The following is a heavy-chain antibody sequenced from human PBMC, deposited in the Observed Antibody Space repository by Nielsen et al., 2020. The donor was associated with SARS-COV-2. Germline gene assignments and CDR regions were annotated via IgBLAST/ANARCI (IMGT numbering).Heavy chain of an antibody. CDR1: GDSVSSNSAA. V-gene: IGHV6-1*01. Sequence: LRLSCAISGDSVSSNSAAWNWIRQSPSRGLEWLGRTYYRSKWYNDYAVSVKSRITINPDTSKSQFSLHLNSVTPEDTAVYYCARARGAYGDYYYYYYTDVWGKGTTVTVSS. D-gene: IGHD4-17*01. CDR3: ARARGAYGDYYYYYYTDV. CDR2: TYYRSKWYN. J-gene: IGHJ6*03.